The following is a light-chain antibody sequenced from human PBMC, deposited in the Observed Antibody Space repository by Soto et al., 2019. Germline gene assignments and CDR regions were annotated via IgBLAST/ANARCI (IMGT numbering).Light chain of an antibody. CDR3: QQYGDSHPYT. J-gene: IGKJ2*01. V-gene: IGKV3-20*01. CDR2: GVS. Sequence: EIVLTQSPGTLSLSPGERATLSCRASRSVRSNYLAWYQQKPGQAPRLLIYGVSARATGIPDRFSGSGSGTDFTRTISRLEPEDFAVFYCQQYGDSHPYTFGQGTKVDIK. CDR1: RSVRSNY.